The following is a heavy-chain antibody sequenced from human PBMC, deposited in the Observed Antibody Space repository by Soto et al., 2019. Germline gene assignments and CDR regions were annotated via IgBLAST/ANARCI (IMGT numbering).Heavy chain of an antibody. CDR3: ARACSSNSCYDVFDY. CDR2: IYTSGST. V-gene: IGHV4-4*07. J-gene: IGHJ4*02. CDR1: GGSIGSYY. D-gene: IGHD2-2*01. Sequence: SETLSLTCTVSGGSIGSYYWSWIRQPAGKGLEWIGRIYTSGSTNYNPSLKSRVTMSVDTSKNQFSLKLSSVTAADTAVYYCARACSSNSCYDVFDYWGQGTLVTVSS.